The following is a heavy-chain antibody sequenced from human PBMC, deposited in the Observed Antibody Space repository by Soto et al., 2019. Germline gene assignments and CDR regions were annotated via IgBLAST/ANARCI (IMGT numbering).Heavy chain of an antibody. J-gene: IGHJ4*02. Sequence: KAGGSLRLSCAASGFTFSSYSMNWVRQAPGKGLEWVSSISCSSSYIYYADSVKGRFTISRDNAKNSLYLQMNSLRAGDTAVYYCARDPAYWTNGVCYTGYFDYWGQGTLVTVSS. CDR3: ARDPAYWTNGVCYTGYFDY. CDR2: ISCSSSYI. V-gene: IGHV3-21*01. D-gene: IGHD2-8*01. CDR1: GFTFSSYS.